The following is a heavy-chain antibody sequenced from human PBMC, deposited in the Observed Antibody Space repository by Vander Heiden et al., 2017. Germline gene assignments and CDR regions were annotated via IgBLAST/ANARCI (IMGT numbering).Heavy chain of an antibody. CDR3: ARMAPYGDYVDDY. CDR2: INPNSGGT. Sequence: QVPLVQSGAEVKKPGASVKVSCTASGYTFTGYYMHWVRQAPGQGLEWMGRINPNSGGTNYAQKFQGRVTMTRDTSISTAYMELSRLRSDDTAVYYCARMAPYGDYVDDYWGQGTLVTVSS. V-gene: IGHV1-2*06. J-gene: IGHJ4*02. D-gene: IGHD4-17*01. CDR1: GYTFTGYY.